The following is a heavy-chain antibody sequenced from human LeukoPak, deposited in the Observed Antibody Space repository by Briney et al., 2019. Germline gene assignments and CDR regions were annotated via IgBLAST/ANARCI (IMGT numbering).Heavy chain of an antibody. CDR3: ARRAGGYSHPYDY. V-gene: IGHV3-13*01. J-gene: IGHJ4*02. Sequence: PGGSLRLSCAASGFTFSSSDMHWVRQVIGKGLEWVSAIGTVGDTYYSGSVKGRFTISRENAKNSLYLQMNSLRAEDTAAYYCARRAGGYSHPYDYWGQGILATVSS. D-gene: IGHD4-23*01. CDR1: GFTFSSSD. CDR2: IGTVGDT.